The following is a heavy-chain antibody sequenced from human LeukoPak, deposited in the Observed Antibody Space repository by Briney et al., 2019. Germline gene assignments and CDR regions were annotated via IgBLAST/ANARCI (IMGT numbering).Heavy chain of an antibody. CDR1: GGSISSGGYY. CDR3: ARVEDCSSTSCYSTYYFDY. D-gene: IGHD2-2*01. V-gene: IGHV4-30-2*01. Sequence: PSETLSLTCTVSGGSISSGGYYWSWVRQPPGKGLEWIGYIYHRGSTYYSPSLKSRVTISVDRSKNQFSLKLNSVTAADTAVYYCARVEDCSSTSCYSTYYFDYWGQGTLVTVSS. CDR2: IYHRGST. J-gene: IGHJ4*02.